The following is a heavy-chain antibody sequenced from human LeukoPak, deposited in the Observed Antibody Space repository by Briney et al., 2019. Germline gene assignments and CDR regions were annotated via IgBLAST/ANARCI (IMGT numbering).Heavy chain of an antibody. CDR3: ARAKYSSSWFFDY. D-gene: IGHD6-13*01. CDR1: GFTFDDYA. J-gene: IGHJ4*02. CDR2: ISWNSGSI. V-gene: IGHV3-9*01. Sequence: PGGSLRLSCAASGFTFDDYAMHWVRQAPGKGLELVSGISWNSGSIGYADSVKGRFTISRDNAKNSLYLQMNSLRAEDTAVYYCARAKYSSSWFFDYWGQGTLVTVSS.